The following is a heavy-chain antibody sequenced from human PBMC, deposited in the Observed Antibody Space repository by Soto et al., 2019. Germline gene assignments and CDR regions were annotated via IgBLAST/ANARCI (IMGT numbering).Heavy chain of an antibody. CDR3: ARRMTTVTTGWFDP. Sequence: QVQLVQSGAEVKKPGSSVKVSCKASGGTFSSYAISWVRQAPGQGLEWMGGIIPIFGTANYAQKFQGRVTITADKSTSKAYMELSSRRSGDTAVYYCARRMTTVTTGWFDPWGQGTLVTVSS. D-gene: IGHD4-17*01. CDR1: GGTFSSYA. J-gene: IGHJ5*02. CDR2: IIPIFGTA. V-gene: IGHV1-69*06.